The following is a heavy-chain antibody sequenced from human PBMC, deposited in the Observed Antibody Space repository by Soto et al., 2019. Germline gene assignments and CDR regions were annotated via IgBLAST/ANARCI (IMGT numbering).Heavy chain of an antibody. CDR2: IKSKTDGGTT. CDR3: TTAFGYCSGGSCYH. V-gene: IGHV3-15*01. Sequence: EVQLVESGGGLVKPGGSLRLSCAASGFTFSNAWMSWVRQAPGKGLEWVGRIKSKTDGGTTDYAAPVKGRFTISRDDSKNTLYLQMNRLKTEDTAGYYCTTAFGYCSGGSCYHWGQGTLVTVSS. CDR1: GFTFSNAW. J-gene: IGHJ4*02. D-gene: IGHD2-15*01.